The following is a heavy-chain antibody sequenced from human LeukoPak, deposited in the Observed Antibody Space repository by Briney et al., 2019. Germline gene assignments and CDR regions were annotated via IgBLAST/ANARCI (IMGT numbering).Heavy chain of an antibody. D-gene: IGHD3-3*01. CDR1: GFTFGKYW. Sequence: GGSLRLSCVASGFTFGKYWMSWIRQAPGKGLEWVANIKLDGSEKNYVDSVKGRLTISRDNTKNSLYLQMNSLRAEDTAVFYCARDQYDTWSRRGNFDSWGQGTLVIVSS. J-gene: IGHJ4*02. CDR3: ARDQYDTWSRRGNFDS. CDR2: IKLDGSEK. V-gene: IGHV3-7*03.